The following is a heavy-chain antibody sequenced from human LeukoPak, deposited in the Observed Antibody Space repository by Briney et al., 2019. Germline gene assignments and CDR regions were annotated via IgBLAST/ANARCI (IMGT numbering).Heavy chain of an antibody. D-gene: IGHD3-10*01. CDR3: ARGIGSGSYGRFDP. V-gene: IGHV1-2*02. Sequence: ASVKVSCKASGYIFSDYSVHWVRQAPGQGLEWMGWINPNSGGTNYAQTFQGRVTMTRDPSISTSYMELSRLTSDDTAVYYCARGIGSGSYGRFDPWGQGTLVTVSS. CDR1: GYIFSDYS. CDR2: INPNSGGT. J-gene: IGHJ5*02.